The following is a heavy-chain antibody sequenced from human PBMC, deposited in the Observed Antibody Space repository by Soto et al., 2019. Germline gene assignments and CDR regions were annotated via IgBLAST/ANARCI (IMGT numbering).Heavy chain of an antibody. CDR3: ARIDWSSSWYWLYYYGMDV. Sequence: PSETLSLTCTVSGGSISSSSYYWSWIRQPPGKGLEWIGEINHSGSTNYNPSLKSRVTISVDTSKNQFSLKLSSVTAADTAVYYCARIDWSSSWYWLYYYGMDVWGQGTTVTVSS. J-gene: IGHJ6*02. CDR1: GGSISSSSYY. D-gene: IGHD6-13*01. CDR2: INHSGST. V-gene: IGHV4-39*07.